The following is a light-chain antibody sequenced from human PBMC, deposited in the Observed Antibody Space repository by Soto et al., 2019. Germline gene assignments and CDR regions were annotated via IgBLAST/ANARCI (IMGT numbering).Light chain of an antibody. V-gene: IGLV1-51*01. J-gene: IGLJ2*01. CDR1: SSNIGNNY. Sequence: QSALTQSPSVSAAPGQKVTISCSGSSSNIGNNYVSWYQQLPGTAPKLLIYDNNKRPSGIPDRFSGSKSGTSGTLDITGLQTGDEADCYCATWDGSLPGEVFGGGTKVTVL. CDR2: DNN. CDR3: ATWDGSLPGEV.